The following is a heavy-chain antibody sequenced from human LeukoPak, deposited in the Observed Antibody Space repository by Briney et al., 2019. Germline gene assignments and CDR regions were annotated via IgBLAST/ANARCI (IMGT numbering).Heavy chain of an antibody. Sequence: PRASVKVSCKASGGTFSSYAISWVRQAPGQGLEWMGGIIPIFGTANYAQKFQGRVTITADGSTSTAYMELSSLRSEDTAVYYCARYCTNGVCYRWGHYYGMDVWGQGTTVTVSS. CDR2: IIPIFGTA. CDR1: GGTFSSYA. CDR3: ARYCTNGVCYRWGHYYGMDV. D-gene: IGHD2-8*01. V-gene: IGHV1-69*13. J-gene: IGHJ6*02.